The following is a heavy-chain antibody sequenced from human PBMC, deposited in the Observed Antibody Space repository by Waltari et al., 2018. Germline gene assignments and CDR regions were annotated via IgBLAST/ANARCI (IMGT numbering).Heavy chain of an antibody. CDR1: GGSLSGYY. CDR3: ARRAGLPDY. D-gene: IGHD5-12*01. J-gene: IGHJ4*02. V-gene: IGHV4-34*02. Sequence: QVQLQQWGAGLLKPSETLSLTCAVSGGSLSGYYWTWIRQPPGKGLEWIGEITHRGNTNYNPSLKSRVTISMDTSKSHFSLKLNSVTAADTAVYYCARRAGLPDYWGQGTLVTVSS. CDR2: ITHRGNT.